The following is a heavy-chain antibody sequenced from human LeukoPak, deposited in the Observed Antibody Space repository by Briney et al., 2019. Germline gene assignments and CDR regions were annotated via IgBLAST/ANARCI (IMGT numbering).Heavy chain of an antibody. D-gene: IGHD3-10*01. CDR1: GGTFSSYA. CDR3: AREPRGSGPFGY. Sequence: GASVKVSCKASGGTFSSYAISWVRQAPGQGLEWMGGIIPIFGTANYTQKIQGRVTITADESTSTAYMELSSLRSEDTAVYYCAREPRGSGPFGYWGQGTLVTVSS. CDR2: IIPIFGTA. J-gene: IGHJ4*02. V-gene: IGHV1-69*13.